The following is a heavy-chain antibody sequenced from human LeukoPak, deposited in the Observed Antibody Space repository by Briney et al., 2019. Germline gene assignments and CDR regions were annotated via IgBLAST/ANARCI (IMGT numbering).Heavy chain of an antibody. V-gene: IGHV1-3*01. CDR1: GYTFTSYA. J-gene: IGHJ1*01. CDR3: ARVPDPQGNQH. CDR2: INAGNGNT. D-gene: IGHD1-14*01. Sequence: ASVKVSCKASGYTFTSYAMHWVRQAPGQRLEWMGWINAGNGNTKYSQKFQDRVTITRDTSASTAYMELSSLRSEDTAVYYCARVPDPQGNQHWGQGTLVTVSS.